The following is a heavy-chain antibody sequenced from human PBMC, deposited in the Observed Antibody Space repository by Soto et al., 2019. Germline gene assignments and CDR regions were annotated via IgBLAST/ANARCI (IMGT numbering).Heavy chain of an antibody. J-gene: IGHJ1*01. V-gene: IGHV3-9*01. CDR3: VKDESINWYSGHFRH. CDR2: INWNSGSI. Sequence: LRLSCAASGFTFADYAMHWVRQVPGKGLEWVSGINWNSGSIGYGDSVKGRFAISRDNAKNSLHLQMNSLSAEDTAFYYCVKDESINWYSGHFRHWGQGTLVTVSS. CDR1: GFTFADYA. D-gene: IGHD6-13*01.